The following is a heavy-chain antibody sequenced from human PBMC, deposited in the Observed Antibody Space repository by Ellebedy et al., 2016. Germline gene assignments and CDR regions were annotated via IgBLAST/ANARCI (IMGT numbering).Heavy chain of an antibody. D-gene: IGHD5-18*01. CDR2: IYYSGST. CDR1: GSSISSYY. Sequence: SETLSLTCTVSGSSISSYYWSWIRQPPGKGLEWIGYIYYSGSTNYNPSLKSRVTISVDTSKNQFSLKLSSVTAADTAVYYCARADTAMVRGLDYWGQGTLVTVSS. CDR3: ARADTAMVRGLDY. J-gene: IGHJ4*02. V-gene: IGHV4-59*01.